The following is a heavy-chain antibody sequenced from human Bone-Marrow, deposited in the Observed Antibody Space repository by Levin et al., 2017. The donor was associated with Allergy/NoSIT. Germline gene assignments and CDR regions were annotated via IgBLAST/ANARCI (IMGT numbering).Heavy chain of an antibody. CDR1: GFSVTTGGYS. CDR3: ARVGDSYGMDV. J-gene: IGHJ6*02. Sequence: SETLSLSCSVSGFSVTTGGYSWTWIRQTPGKGLEWIGHVYYSGSGHYNPSLKSRVIISVDASQNQFSLKLSSVTAADTGIYYCARVGDSYGMDVWGQGTTVSVSS. V-gene: IGHV4-30-2*01. CDR2: VYYSGSG.